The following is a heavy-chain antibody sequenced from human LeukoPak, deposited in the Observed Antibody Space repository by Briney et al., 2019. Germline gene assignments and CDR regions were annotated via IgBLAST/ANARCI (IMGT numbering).Heavy chain of an antibody. CDR1: GGTFSSYA. V-gene: IGHV1-69*05. Sequence: ASVKVSCKASGGTFSSYAISWVRQAPGQGLEWMGGIIPIFGTANYAQKLQGRVTITTDESTSTAYMELSSLRSEDTAVYYCARGMGIAARREYYYYYYYMDVWSKGTTVTVSS. CDR3: ARGMGIAARREYYYYYYYMDV. CDR2: IIPIFGTA. J-gene: IGHJ6*03. D-gene: IGHD6-6*01.